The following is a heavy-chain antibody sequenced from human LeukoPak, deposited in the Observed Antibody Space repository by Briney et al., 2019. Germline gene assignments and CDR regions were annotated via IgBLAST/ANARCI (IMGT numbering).Heavy chain of an antibody. CDR1: GFTFSDYY. V-gene: IGHV3-11*04. CDR3: ARLDYYDSSGYYLGYFDY. CDR2: ISSSGSTI. D-gene: IGHD3-22*01. Sequence: GGSLRLSCAASGFTFSDYYMSWIRQAPGKGLEWVSYISSSGSTIYYADSVKGRFTISRDNAKNSLYLQMNSLRAEDTAVYYCARLDYYDSSGYYLGYFDYWGQGTLVTVSS. J-gene: IGHJ4*02.